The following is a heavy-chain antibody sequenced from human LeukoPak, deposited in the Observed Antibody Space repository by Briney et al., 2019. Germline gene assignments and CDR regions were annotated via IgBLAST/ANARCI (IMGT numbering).Heavy chain of an antibody. D-gene: IGHD2-21*02. J-gene: IGHJ3*02. V-gene: IGHV3-23*01. CDR2: ISGSGGST. CDR3: ARQVVTAIRGAFDI. CDR1: GFIFSSYS. Sequence: GGSLRLSCAASGFIFSSYSMNWVRQAPGKGLEWVSAISGSGGSTYYADSVKGRFTISRDNSKNTLYLQMNSLRAEDTAVYYCARQVVTAIRGAFDIWGQGTMVTVSS.